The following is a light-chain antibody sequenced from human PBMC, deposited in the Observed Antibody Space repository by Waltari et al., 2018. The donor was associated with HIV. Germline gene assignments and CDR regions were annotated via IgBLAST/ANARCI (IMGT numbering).Light chain of an antibody. CDR1: SSIIAYHY. Sequence: QSVLTQPPSVSAAPGQTVTISCPGSSSIIAYHYVSWYQQLPGTVPKVLIYDSNKRASGIPDRFSGSKSDTSATLGITGLQTGDEADYYCGTWDATLNTYVFGSGTKVTVL. V-gene: IGLV1-51*01. J-gene: IGLJ1*01. CDR2: DSN. CDR3: GTWDATLNTYV.